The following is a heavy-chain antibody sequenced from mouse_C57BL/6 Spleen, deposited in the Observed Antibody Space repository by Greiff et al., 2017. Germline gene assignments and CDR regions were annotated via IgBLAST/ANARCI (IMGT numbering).Heavy chain of an antibody. Sequence: EVMLVESGEGLVKPGGSLKLSCAASGFTFSSYAMSWVRQTPEKRLEWVAYISSGGDYIYYADTVKGRFTISRDNARNNLYLQMSSLKSEDTAMYYCTSGGITTEGYAMDYWGQGTTVTVSS. CDR2: ISSGGDYI. CDR1: GFTFSSYA. D-gene: IGHD2-4*01. V-gene: IGHV5-9-1*02. J-gene: IGHJ4*01. CDR3: TSGGITTEGYAMDY.